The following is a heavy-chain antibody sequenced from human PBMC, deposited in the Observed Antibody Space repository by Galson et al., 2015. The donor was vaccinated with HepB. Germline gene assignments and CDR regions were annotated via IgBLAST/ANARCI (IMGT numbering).Heavy chain of an antibody. CDR2: ISYDGSNK. D-gene: IGHD4-23*01. J-gene: IGHJ4*02. CDR3: ARGPPTRATTVVSRSEPDY. V-gene: IGHV3-30-3*01. Sequence: SLRLSCAASGFTFSSYAMHWVRQAPGEGLEWVAVISYDGSNKYYADSEKRPFTISIDNSRNTLYLQMNSLSTSDTAVYYCARGPPTRATTVVSRSEPDYWGQRTLVTVSS. CDR1: GFTFSSYA.